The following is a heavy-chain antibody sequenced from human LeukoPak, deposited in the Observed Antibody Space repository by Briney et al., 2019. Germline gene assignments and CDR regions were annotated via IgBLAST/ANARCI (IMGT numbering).Heavy chain of an antibody. J-gene: IGHJ4*02. CDR3: AREKEPYCFDY. Sequence: GASVKVSCKASGGTFSSYAISWVRQAPGQGLEWMGRIIPILGIANYAQKFQGRVTITADKSTSTAYMELSSLRSEDTAVYYCAREKEPYCFDYWGQGTLVTVSS. CDR2: IIPILGIA. V-gene: IGHV1-69*04. CDR1: GGTFSSYA.